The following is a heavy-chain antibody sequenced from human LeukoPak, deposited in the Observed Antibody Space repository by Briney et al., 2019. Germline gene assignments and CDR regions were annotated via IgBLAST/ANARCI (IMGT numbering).Heavy chain of an antibody. Sequence: ASVKVSCKASGCTFTSYYMHWVRQAPGQGLEWMGIINPSGGSTSYAQKFQGRVTMTRDTSTSTVYMELSSLRSEDTAVYYCARDLRGGNYGMDVWGQGTTVTVSS. V-gene: IGHV1-46*01. J-gene: IGHJ6*02. D-gene: IGHD3-10*01. CDR3: ARDLRGGNYGMDV. CDR2: INPSGGST. CDR1: GCTFTSYY.